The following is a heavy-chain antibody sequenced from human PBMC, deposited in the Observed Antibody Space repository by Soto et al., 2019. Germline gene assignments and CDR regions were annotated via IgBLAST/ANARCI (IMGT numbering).Heavy chain of an antibody. Sequence: GXSLGLSCAGSGFTFRSYGMHWVRQAPGKGLEWVAVISYDGSNKYYADSVKGRFTISRDNSKNTLYLQMNSLRAEDTAVYYCAKDFRKTLGYWGQGTLVTVSS. J-gene: IGHJ4*02. D-gene: IGHD3-10*01. V-gene: IGHV3-30*18. CDR3: AKDFRKTLGY. CDR1: GFTFRSYG. CDR2: ISYDGSNK.